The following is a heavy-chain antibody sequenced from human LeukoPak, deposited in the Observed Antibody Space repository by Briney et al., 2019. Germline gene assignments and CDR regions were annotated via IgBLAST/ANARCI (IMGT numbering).Heavy chain of an antibody. J-gene: IGHJ5*02. Sequence: PGGSLRLSCAASGFTFNNYAMNWVRQAPGKGLEWVSHISPSGDSTYYADSVKGRFTISRDSSKNTLSLQMNSLRAEDTAVYYCAKDHHPNWFDPWGQGTLVTVSS. CDR3: AKDHHPNWFDP. CDR1: GFTFNNYA. V-gene: IGHV3-23*01. CDR2: ISPSGDST. D-gene: IGHD1-14*01.